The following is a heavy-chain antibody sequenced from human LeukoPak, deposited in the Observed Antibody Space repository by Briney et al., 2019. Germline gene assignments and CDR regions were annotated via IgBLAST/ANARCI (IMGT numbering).Heavy chain of an antibody. Sequence: PGGSLRLSCAASGFTFSNAWMSAVRQAPGKGLEGVGRIKSTTDGGTTDYASPVKCRFTISRDDSKYTMYLQMNSLKTEDTAVFFFQAEDGIRYFDWRGISYWGQGTLVTVSS. D-gene: IGHD3-9*01. CDR2: IKSTTDGGTT. CDR1: GFTFSNAW. J-gene: IGHJ4*02. V-gene: IGHV3-15*01. CDR3: QAEDGIRYFDWRGISY.